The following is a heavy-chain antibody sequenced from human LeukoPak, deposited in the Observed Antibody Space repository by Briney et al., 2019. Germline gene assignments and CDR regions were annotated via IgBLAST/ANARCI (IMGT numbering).Heavy chain of an antibody. Sequence: GGSLRLSCAASGFTFSNYEMNWVRQTPGKGLEWVSYISGSGSTNSYANSVRGRFSISRDNAKNSLYLQMNSLRAEDTAVYYCARGNTDFWGQGTLVTVSS. CDR3: ARGNTDF. V-gene: IGHV3-48*03. CDR1: GFTFSNYE. J-gene: IGHJ4*02. D-gene: IGHD1/OR15-1a*01. CDR2: ISGSGSTN.